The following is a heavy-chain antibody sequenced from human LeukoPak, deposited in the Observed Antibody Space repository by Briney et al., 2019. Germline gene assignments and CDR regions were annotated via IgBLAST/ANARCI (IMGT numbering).Heavy chain of an antibody. CDR2: IYPGDSDT. V-gene: IGHV5-51*01. Sequence: GESLKISCKGSGYSFNTYWIGWVRQMPGKGLEWMGIIYPGDSDTRHSPSFQGQVTISADKSISTAYLKWSGLKASDTAIYYCAGGANYDFWTGYFNYWGQGTLVTVSS. CDR1: GYSFNTYW. J-gene: IGHJ4*02. D-gene: IGHD3-3*01. CDR3: AGGANYDFWTGYFNY.